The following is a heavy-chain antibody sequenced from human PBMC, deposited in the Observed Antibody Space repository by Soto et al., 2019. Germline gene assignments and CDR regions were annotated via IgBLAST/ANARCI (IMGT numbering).Heavy chain of an antibody. J-gene: IGHJ4*02. Sequence: QVQLVQSGAEVKKPGSSVKVSCTASGDTFSSYAINWVRQAPGQGLEWMGGIIPMFGTANYAQKFKGRVTITAGESTSTVYMVLSRLRSEDTDVYYFARGGTAHYYDSSGYYSPLAYWGQGTLVTVSS. CDR3: ARGGTAHYYDSSGYYSPLAY. V-gene: IGHV1-69*01. CDR2: IIPMFGTA. D-gene: IGHD3-22*01. CDR1: GDTFSSYA.